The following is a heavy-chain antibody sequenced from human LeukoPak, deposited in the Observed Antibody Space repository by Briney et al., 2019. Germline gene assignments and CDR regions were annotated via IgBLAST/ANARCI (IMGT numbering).Heavy chain of an antibody. CDR2: VNHSGST. V-gene: IGHV4-34*01. CDR1: GGSFSGYY. J-gene: IGHJ4*02. CDR3: ARDHPYYYDSSGYYTLDY. D-gene: IGHD3-22*01. Sequence: PSETLSLTCAVYGGSFSGYYWSWIRQPPGKGLEWIGEVNHSGSTNYNPSLKSRVTISVDTSKNQFSLKLSSVTAADTAVYYCARDHPYYYDSSGYYTLDYWGQGTLVTVSS.